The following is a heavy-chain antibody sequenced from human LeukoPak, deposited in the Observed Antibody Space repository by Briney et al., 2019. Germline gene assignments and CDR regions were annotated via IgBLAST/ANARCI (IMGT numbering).Heavy chain of an antibody. V-gene: IGHV3-33*06. CDR2: IWYDGSNK. CDR1: GFTFSSYG. Sequence: GGSLRLSCAASGFTFSSYGMHCVRQAPGKGLEWVAVIWYDGSNKYYADSVKGRFTISRDNSKNTLYLQMNSLRAEDTAVYYCAKDLDYGDREPQNWSDPWGQGTLVTVSS. CDR3: AKDLDYGDREPQNWSDP. D-gene: IGHD4-17*01. J-gene: IGHJ5*02.